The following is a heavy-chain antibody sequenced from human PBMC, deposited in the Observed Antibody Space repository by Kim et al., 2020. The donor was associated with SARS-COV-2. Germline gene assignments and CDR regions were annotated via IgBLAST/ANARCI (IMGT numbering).Heavy chain of an antibody. CDR3: ARGPCSSTSCYMVYYYYYYYMDV. V-gene: IGHV4-34*01. CDR2: INYSGST. D-gene: IGHD2-2*02. Sequence: SETLSLTCAVYGGSFSGYYWSWIRQPPGKGLEWIGEINYSGSTNYNPSLKSRVTISVDTSKNQFSLKLSSVTAADTAVYYCARGPCSSTSCYMVYYYYYYYMDVWGKGTTVTVSS. J-gene: IGHJ6*03. CDR1: GGSFSGYY.